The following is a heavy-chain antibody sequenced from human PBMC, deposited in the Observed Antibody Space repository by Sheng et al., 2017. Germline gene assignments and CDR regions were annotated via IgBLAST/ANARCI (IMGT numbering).Heavy chain of an antibody. Sequence: QVQLQESGPGLVKPSETLSLTCTVSTGSISSYYWSWIRQPAGKGLECIGHIYTSGITNYNPSLKSRVTMSVDTSKNQFSLNLTSVTAADTAVYYCARSPCSSPNCARRGAFDLWGQGTMVSVSS. D-gene: IGHD2-2*01. CDR3: ARSPCSSPNCARRGAFDL. CDR1: TGSISSYY. CDR2: IYTSGIT. J-gene: IGHJ3*01. V-gene: IGHV4-4*07.